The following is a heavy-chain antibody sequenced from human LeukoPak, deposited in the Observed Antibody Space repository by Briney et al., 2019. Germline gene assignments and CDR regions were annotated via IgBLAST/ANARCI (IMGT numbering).Heavy chain of an antibody. CDR1: GYSFTTYW. J-gene: IGHJ4*02. Sequence: GESLKISCKGSGYSFTTYWIGWVRQMPGKGLEWMGIIYPGDSDTRYSPSFQGQVTISADKSISTAYLQWSSLKASDTAMYYCARLKAYSSGPADIGYWGQGTLVTVSS. V-gene: IGHV5-51*01. CDR3: ARLKAYSSGPADIGY. D-gene: IGHD6-19*01. CDR2: IYPGDSDT.